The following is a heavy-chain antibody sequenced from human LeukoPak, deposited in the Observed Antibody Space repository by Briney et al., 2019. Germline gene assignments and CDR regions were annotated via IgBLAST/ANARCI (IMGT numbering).Heavy chain of an antibody. D-gene: IGHD6-19*01. J-gene: IGHJ4*02. CDR3: ARHSGSGWQALGY. CDR1: GYTFSNYG. CDR2: TSYNGNT. Sequence: ASVTVSCKASGYTFSNYGISWVRQAPGLGLEWMGWTSYNGNTNYEEKFQDRVTMTTDTSTTTAYMELRSLESDDTAVYYCARHSGSGWQALGYWGQGTLVTVSS. V-gene: IGHV1-18*04.